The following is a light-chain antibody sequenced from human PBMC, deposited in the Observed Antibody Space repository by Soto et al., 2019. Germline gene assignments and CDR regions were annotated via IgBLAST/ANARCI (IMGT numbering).Light chain of an antibody. V-gene: IGKV3-15*01. CDR3: QWYNPWPPIT. CDR1: QSVRSN. J-gene: IGKJ5*01. Sequence: EIVMMQSPATLSVSPGERATLSCRASQSVRSNLAWYQQKPGQALRLLIYDTSTRAPGISARFSGSGSGTESTLTISSLKSEDVAVYYCQWYNPWPPITFGQGTRLDI. CDR2: DTS.